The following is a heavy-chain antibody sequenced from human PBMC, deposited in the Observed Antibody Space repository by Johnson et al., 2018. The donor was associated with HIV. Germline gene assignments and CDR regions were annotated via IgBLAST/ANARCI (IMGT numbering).Heavy chain of an antibody. J-gene: IGHJ3*02. CDR2: INWDGSRT. Sequence: VQLVESGGGVIRPGGSLRLSCAASGFTFDYYDMNWVRQVPGKGLEWVSCINWDGSRTGYVDSVKGRFTVSRDNAKNSLYLQMNSLRGEDTALYFCARGDYCTAGVCYDEPFDIWGQGTMVTVSS. D-gene: IGHD2-8*02. CDR1: GFTFDYYD. V-gene: IGHV3-20*04. CDR3: ARGDYCTAGVCYDEPFDI.